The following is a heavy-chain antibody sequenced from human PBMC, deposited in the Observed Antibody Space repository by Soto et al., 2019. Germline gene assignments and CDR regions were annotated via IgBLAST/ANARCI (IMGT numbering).Heavy chain of an antibody. J-gene: IGHJ4*02. Sequence: QVQLVQSGAEVKKPGASVKVSCKASGYTFTSYGISWVRQAPGQGLEWMGWISAYNGNTNYAQKLQGRVTMTTDTATSTAYMELRSLRSDDTAVYYCARAFPAWYYDYVWGSYRWVADDYWGQGTLVTVSS. V-gene: IGHV1-18*01. D-gene: IGHD3-16*02. CDR2: ISAYNGNT. CDR3: ARAFPAWYYDYVWGSYRWVADDY. CDR1: GYTFTSYG.